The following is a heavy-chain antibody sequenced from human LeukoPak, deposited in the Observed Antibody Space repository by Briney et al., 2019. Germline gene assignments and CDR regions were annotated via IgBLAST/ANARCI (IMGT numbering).Heavy chain of an antibody. Sequence: GGSLRLSCAASGFTFSTFAMIWVRQPPGKGMEWVSSIFPSGGEIHYADSVRGRFTISRDNSKSTLSLQMNSLRAEDTAIYYCATYRQVLLPFESWGQGTLVTVSS. V-gene: IGHV3-23*01. D-gene: IGHD2-8*02. CDR1: GFTFSTFA. CDR2: IFPSGGEI. J-gene: IGHJ4*02. CDR3: ATYRQVLLPFES.